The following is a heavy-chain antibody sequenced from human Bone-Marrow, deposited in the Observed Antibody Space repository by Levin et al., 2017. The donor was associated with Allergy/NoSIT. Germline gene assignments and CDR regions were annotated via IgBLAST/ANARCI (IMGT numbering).Heavy chain of an antibody. CDR1: GGSINSENYY. Sequence: PSETLSLTCTVSGGSINSENYYWSWIRQHPGTGLEWIGYIHYSGRAYYNPSLKSRPILSVDTSKNQFSLKLSSVTAADTAVYYCAREVIKPSYGDLDGFDIWGQGTMVTVSS. V-gene: IGHV4-31*03. D-gene: IGHD4-17*01. CDR3: AREVIKPSYGDLDGFDI. J-gene: IGHJ3*02. CDR2: IHYSGRA.